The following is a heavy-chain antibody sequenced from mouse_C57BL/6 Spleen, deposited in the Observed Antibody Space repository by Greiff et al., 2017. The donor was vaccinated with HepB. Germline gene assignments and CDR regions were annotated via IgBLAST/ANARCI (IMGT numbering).Heavy chain of an antibody. Sequence: ESGPGLVKPSQSLSLTCSVTGYSITSGYYWNWIRQFPGNKLEWMGYISYDGSNNYNPSLKNRISITRDTSKNQFFLKLNSVTTEDTASYYCARGVYDWYFDVWGTGTTVTVSS. CDR1: GYSITSGYY. CDR2: ISYDGSN. J-gene: IGHJ1*03. CDR3: ARGVYDWYFDV. V-gene: IGHV3-6*01.